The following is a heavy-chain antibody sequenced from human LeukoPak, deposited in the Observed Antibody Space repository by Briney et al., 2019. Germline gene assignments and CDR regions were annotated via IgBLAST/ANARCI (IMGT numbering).Heavy chain of an antibody. D-gene: IGHD4-17*01. CDR3: ARDRTTVTTFDY. Sequence: PGGSLRLSCAASGFTVSSNYMSWVRQAPGKGLEWVSVIYSGGSTYYADSVKGRFTISRDNSKNTLYLQMNSLTAEDTAVYYCARDRTTVTTFDYWGQGTLVTVSS. CDR2: IYSGGST. V-gene: IGHV3-53*01. CDR1: GFTVSSNY. J-gene: IGHJ4*02.